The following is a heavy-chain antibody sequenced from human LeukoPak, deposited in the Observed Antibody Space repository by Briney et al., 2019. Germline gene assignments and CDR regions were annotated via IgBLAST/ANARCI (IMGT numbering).Heavy chain of an antibody. CDR3: ARDRLWFGELTTDAFDI. D-gene: IGHD3-10*01. J-gene: IGHJ3*02. CDR1: GYTFTGYY. V-gene: IGHV1-2*02. CDR2: INPNSGGT. Sequence: GASVKVSCKASGYTFTGYYMHWVRQAPGQGLEWMGWINPNSGGTNYGQKFQGRVTMTRDTSISTAYMELSRLRSDDTAVYYCARDRLWFGELTTDAFDIWGQGTMVTVSS.